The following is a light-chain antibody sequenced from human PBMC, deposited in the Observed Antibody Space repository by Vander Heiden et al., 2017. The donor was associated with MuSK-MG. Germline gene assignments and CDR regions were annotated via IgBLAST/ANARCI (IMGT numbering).Light chain of an antibody. J-gene: IGKJ1*01. CDR2: WAS. V-gene: IGKV4-1*01. CDR1: QSVLYSSNNKNY. Sequence: DIVMTQSPYSLTVSLGERATINCKSSQSVLYSSNNKNYLAWYQQKPGQPPKLLIYWASTRESGVPDRFSGSGSGTDFTLSISSLQAEDVAVYYCQRDDSTPRTFGQGTKVXIK. CDR3: QRDDSTPRT.